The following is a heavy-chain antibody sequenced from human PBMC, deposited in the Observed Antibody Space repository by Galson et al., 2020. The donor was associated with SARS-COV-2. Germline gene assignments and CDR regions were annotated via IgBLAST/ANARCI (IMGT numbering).Heavy chain of an antibody. CDR1: GFTFSSYA. J-gene: IGHJ4*02. V-gene: IGHV3-23*01. Sequence: GESLKISCAASGFTFSSYAMSWVRQAPGKGLELVSAISGSGGSTYYADSVKGRFTISRDNSKNTLYLQMNSLRAEDTAVYYCAKDPTAPPLLAYCGGDCYSSYFDYWGQGTLVTVSS. D-gene: IGHD2-21*02. CDR2: ISGSGGST. CDR3: AKDPTAPPLLAYCGGDCYSSYFDY.